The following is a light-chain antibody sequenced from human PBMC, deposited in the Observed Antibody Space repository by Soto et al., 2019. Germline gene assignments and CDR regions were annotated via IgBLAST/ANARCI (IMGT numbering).Light chain of an antibody. CDR3: QQYNSYSGRT. V-gene: IGKV1-5*03. CDR2: KAS. CDR1: QNTRTW. J-gene: IGKJ1*01. Sequence: DIQMTQSPSTLSASVGDRVTITCRASQNTRTWLAWYQQKPGKAPKLLISKASTLESGVPSRFSGSGSETEFTLTISSLQPDDFATYYCQQYNSYSGRTFGQGTKVEIK.